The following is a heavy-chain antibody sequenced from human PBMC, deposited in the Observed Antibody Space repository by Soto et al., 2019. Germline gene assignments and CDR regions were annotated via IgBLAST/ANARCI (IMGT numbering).Heavy chain of an antibody. D-gene: IGHD3-10*01. J-gene: IGHJ5*02. Sequence: ASVKVSCKVSGYTLTELSMHWVRQAPGKGLEWMGGFDPEDGETIYAQKFQGRVTMTEDTSTDTAYMELSSLRSEDTAVYYCATGYEELLWFGRSGTINWFDPWGQGTLVTVSS. CDR2: FDPEDGET. CDR1: GYTLTELS. V-gene: IGHV1-24*01. CDR3: ATGYEELLWFGRSGTINWFDP.